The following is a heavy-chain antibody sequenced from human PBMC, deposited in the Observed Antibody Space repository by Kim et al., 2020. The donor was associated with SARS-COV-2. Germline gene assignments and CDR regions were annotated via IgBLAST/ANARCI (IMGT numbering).Heavy chain of an antibody. V-gene: IGHV4-31*02. J-gene: IGHJ4*02. D-gene: IGHD6-13*01. Sequence: YYTPSLKSRVTISVDTSKNQCSLKLSSVTAADTAVYYCARKSSSWFYFDYWGQGTLVTVSS. CDR3: ARKSSSWFYFDY.